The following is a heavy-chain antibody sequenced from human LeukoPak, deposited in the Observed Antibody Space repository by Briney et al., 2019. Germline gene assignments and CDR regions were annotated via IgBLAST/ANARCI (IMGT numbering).Heavy chain of an antibody. D-gene: IGHD1-26*01. CDR2: IYYSGST. Sequence: SETLSLTCTLSSGSISSSSYYWGWIRQPPGKGPEWFGSIYYSGSTYYNPSLKSRVAISVDTSKTQSSLKLSSVTAADTAVYYCARHVVGATVYYIDYWGQGTLVTVSS. CDR3: ARHVVGATVYYIDY. J-gene: IGHJ4*02. CDR1: SGSISSSSYY. V-gene: IGHV4-39*01.